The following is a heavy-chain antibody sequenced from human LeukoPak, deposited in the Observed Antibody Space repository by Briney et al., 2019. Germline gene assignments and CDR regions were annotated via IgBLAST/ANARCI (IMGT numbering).Heavy chain of an antibody. D-gene: IGHD5-18*01. Sequence: ASVKVSCKASGYTFTGYYMHWVRQAPGQGLEWMGWINPNSGGTNYAQKFQGWVTMTRDTSISTAYMELSRLRSDDTAVYYCARERRVEGYSYGRDAFDIWGQGTMVTVSS. CDR2: INPNSGGT. J-gene: IGHJ3*02. V-gene: IGHV1-2*04. CDR3: ARERRVEGYSYGRDAFDI. CDR1: GYTFTGYY.